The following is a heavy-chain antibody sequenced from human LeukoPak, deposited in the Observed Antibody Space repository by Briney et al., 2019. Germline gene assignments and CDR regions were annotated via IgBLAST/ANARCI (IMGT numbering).Heavy chain of an antibody. J-gene: IGHJ3*02. CDR3: AREILQYYDILIGYYSSYDAFDI. V-gene: IGHV1-3*01. D-gene: IGHD3-9*01. CDR2: INAGNGNT. Sequence: ASVKVSCKASGYTFTSYAMHWVRQAPGQRLEWMGWINAGNGNTKYSQKFQGRVTITRDTSASTAYMELSSLRSEDTAVYYCAREILQYYDILIGYYSSYDAFDIWGQGTMVTVSS. CDR1: GYTFTSYA.